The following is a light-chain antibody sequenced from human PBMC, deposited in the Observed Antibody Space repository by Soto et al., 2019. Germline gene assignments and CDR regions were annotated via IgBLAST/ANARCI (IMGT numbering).Light chain of an antibody. J-gene: IGKJ5*01. CDR1: QTIGSW. CDR2: AAS. V-gene: IGKV1-39*01. CDR3: HQSYDIPT. Sequence: DIQMTQSPSTLSASVGDRVTVTCRASQTIGSWLAWYQQKPGKAPKLLIYAASSLQSGVPSRFSGSGSGTDFTLTVSSLQPEDFATYYCHQSYDIPTFGQGTRLEIK.